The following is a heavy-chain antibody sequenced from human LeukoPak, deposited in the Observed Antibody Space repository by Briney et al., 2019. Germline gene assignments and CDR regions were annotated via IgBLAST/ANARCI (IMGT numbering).Heavy chain of an antibody. J-gene: IGHJ4*02. CDR3: ARNPYFDY. V-gene: IGHV3-7*01. Sequence: GGSLRLSCAASGFTFRSYWMSWVRQAPGKGLEWVANIKQDGSEKYYVDSVKGRFTISRDNAKNSLYLQINSLRAEDTAVYYCARNPYFDYWGPGTLVTVSS. CDR1: GFTFRSYW. CDR2: IKQDGSEK.